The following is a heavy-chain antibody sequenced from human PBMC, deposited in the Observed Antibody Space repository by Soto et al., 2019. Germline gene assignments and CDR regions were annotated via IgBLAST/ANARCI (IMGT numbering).Heavy chain of an antibody. CDR1: GGTFSSYA. J-gene: IGHJ5*02. CDR2: IIPTFGTA. D-gene: IGHD1-26*01. V-gene: IGHV1-69*13. Sequence: ASVKVSCKASGGTFSSYAISWVRQAPGQGLEWMGGIIPTFGTANYAQKFQGRVTITADESTSTAYMELSSLRSEDTAVYYCARDREWEPRYNWFDPWGKGPLVTVSS. CDR3: ARDREWEPRYNWFDP.